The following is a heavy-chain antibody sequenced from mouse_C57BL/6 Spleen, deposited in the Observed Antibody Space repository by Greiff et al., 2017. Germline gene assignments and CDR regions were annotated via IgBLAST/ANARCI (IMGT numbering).Heavy chain of an antibody. CDR2: IYPGDGDT. J-gene: IGHJ1*03. V-gene: IGHV1-82*01. Sequence: VHLVESGPELVKPGASVKISCKASGYAFSSSWMNWVKQRPGKGLEWIGRIYPGDGDTNYNGKFKGKATLTADKSSSTAYMQLSSLTSEDSAVYFCARSDGYYGYFDVWGTGTTVTVSS. D-gene: IGHD2-3*01. CDR1: GYAFSSSW. CDR3: ARSDGYYGYFDV.